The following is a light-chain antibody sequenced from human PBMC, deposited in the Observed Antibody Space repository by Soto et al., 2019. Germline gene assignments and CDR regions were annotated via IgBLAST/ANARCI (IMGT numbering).Light chain of an antibody. J-gene: IGKJ1*01. CDR2: EAS. V-gene: IGKV1-5*03. CDR1: QSTSTW. CDR3: QQYITYPYA. Sequence: DLQMTQSPSTLSAAVGDRVTITCRARQSTSTWLAWYPQRPGKTHKLLISEASKLESGVPSRFSGSGSGTEFTLTISSLQPDDFATSYCQQYITYPYAFGQGTKVQSK.